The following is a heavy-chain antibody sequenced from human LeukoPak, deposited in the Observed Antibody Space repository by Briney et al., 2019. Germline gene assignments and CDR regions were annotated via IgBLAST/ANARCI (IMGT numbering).Heavy chain of an antibody. CDR1: GGSISSYY. V-gene: IGHV4-59*06. CDR3: ARRGLRWTFDY. D-gene: IGHD4-23*01. J-gene: IGHJ4*02. CDR2: IYYSGST. Sequence: SETLSLTCTVSGGSISSYYWSWIRQHPGKGLEWIGYIYYSGSTYYNPSLKSRVTISVDTSKNQFSLKLSSVTAADTAVYYCARRGLRWTFDYWGQGTLVTVSS.